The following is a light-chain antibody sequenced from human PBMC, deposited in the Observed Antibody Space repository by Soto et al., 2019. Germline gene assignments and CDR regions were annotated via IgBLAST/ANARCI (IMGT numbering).Light chain of an antibody. CDR3: ETWDFNTRV. V-gene: IGLV4-60*02. J-gene: IGLJ3*02. CDR2: LEGSGSY. CDR1: SGHSSYI. Sequence: QSVLTQSSSASASLGSSVKLTCTLSSGHSSYIIAWHQQQPGKAPRYLMKLEGSGSYSKGSGLPDRFSASTSGADRYLTISHLQFEDEADYYCETWDFNTRVFGGGTKLTVL.